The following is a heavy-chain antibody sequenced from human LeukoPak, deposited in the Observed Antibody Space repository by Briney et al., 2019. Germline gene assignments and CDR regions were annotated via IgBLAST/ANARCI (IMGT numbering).Heavy chain of an antibody. CDR1: EFTFSNYG. Sequence: GGSLRLSCAASEFTFSNYGMHWVRQAPGKGLEWVAFIRYDRSNKYYADSVKGRFTISRDNSHNTLFLQMNSLRAEDTAVYYCAKVRTGHYFDYWGQGPLVTVSS. CDR3: AKVRTGHYFDY. CDR2: IRYDRSNK. D-gene: IGHD1-1*01. J-gene: IGHJ4*02. V-gene: IGHV3-30*02.